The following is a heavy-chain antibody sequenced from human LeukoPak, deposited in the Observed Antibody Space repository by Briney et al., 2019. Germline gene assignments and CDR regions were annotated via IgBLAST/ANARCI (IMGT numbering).Heavy chain of an antibody. V-gene: IGHV1-2*02. CDR1: GYTFTGYY. J-gene: IGHJ4*02. Sequence: ASVKVSCKASGYTFTGYYMHWVRQAPGQGLEWMGIINPSGGSTSYAQKFQGRVTMTRDTSISTAYMELSRLRSDDTAVYYCARAAKWELLRNFDYWGQGTLVTVSS. CDR2: INPSGGST. D-gene: IGHD1-26*01. CDR3: ARAAKWELLRNFDY.